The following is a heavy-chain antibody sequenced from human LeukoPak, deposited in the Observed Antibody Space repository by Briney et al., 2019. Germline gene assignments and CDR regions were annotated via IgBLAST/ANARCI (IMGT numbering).Heavy chain of an antibody. CDR1: GFTFSSYE. CDR3: ARDKVTTPKDYYYYYMDV. J-gene: IGHJ6*03. V-gene: IGHV3-48*03. CDR2: ISSSGGTI. D-gene: IGHD4-11*01. Sequence: GGSLRLSCAASGFTFSSYEMNWVHQAPGKGLEWVSYISSSGGTIYYADSVKGRFTISRDNAKNSLYLQMNSLRAEDTAVYYCARDKVTTPKDYYYYYMDVWGKGTTVTVSS.